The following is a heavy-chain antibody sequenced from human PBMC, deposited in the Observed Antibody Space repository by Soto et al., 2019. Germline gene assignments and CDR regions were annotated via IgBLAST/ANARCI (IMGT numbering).Heavy chain of an antibody. CDR3: ARRSSTYLNEIIYDP. J-gene: IGHJ5*02. CDR2: IKPDSGDT. CDR1: RYTITSYD. D-gene: IGHD2-2*01. Sequence: GASVKVSCKASRYTITSYDIFWVRQSPGQGLEWMGWIKPDSGDTHYAQNFQGRVTMTRDTSINTAYMELNNLVSDDTAVYYCARRSSTYLNEIIYDPWGQGTLVTVSS. V-gene: IGHV1-2*02.